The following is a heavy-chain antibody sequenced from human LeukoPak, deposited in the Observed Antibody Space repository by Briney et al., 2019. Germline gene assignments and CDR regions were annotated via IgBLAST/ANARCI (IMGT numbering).Heavy chain of an antibody. CDR2: IYHSGST. CDR3: ARAAMEDAFDI. Sequence: PSETLSLTCTVSGYSISSGYYWGWIRQPPGKGLEWIGSIYHSGSTYYNPSLKSRVTISVDTSKNQFSLKLSSVTAADTAVYYCARAAMEDAFDIWGQGTTVTVSS. CDR1: GYSISSGYY. D-gene: IGHD2-2*01. V-gene: IGHV4-38-2*02. J-gene: IGHJ3*02.